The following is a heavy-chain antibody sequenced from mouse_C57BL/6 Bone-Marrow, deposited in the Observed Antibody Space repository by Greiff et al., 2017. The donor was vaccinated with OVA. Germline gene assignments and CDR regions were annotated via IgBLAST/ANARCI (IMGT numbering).Heavy chain of an antibody. D-gene: IGHD1-1*01. Sequence: VQLQQSGPELVKPGASVKISCKASGYSFTGYYMNWVKQSPEKSLEWIGEINPSTGGTTYNQKFKAKATLTVDKSSSTAYMQLKSLTTADSAVYYWARLKGDYYGSTWYFDVWGTGTTVTVSS. V-gene: IGHV1-42*01. CDR3: ARLKGDYYGSTWYFDV. CDR2: INPSTGGT. J-gene: IGHJ1*03. CDR1: GYSFTGYY.